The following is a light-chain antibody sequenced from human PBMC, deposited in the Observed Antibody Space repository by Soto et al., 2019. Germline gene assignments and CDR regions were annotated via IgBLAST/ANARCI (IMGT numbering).Light chain of an antibody. Sequence: DTQMTQSPSTLSASVGDRVTITCRASRSINSRLAWYQQKPGKAPKVLIYEASNLESWVPSRFGGSESGTDVTLTIIGLQPDDFATYYCQQYSSYPWTFGQGTKVQVK. CDR1: RSINSR. V-gene: IGKV1-5*03. CDR2: EAS. J-gene: IGKJ1*01. CDR3: QQYSSYPWT.